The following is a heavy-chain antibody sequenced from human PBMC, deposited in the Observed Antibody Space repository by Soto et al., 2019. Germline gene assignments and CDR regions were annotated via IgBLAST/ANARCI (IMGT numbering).Heavy chain of an antibody. CDR2: MNPNSGNT. D-gene: IGHD3-3*01. CDR1: VYTFTSYD. Sequence: ASVKVSCKASVYTFTSYDINWVRQATGQGLEWMGWMNPNSGNTGYAQKFQGRVTMTGNTSISTAYMELSSLRSEDTAVYYCARGFTYYDFWSGYAPRYYYYYMDVWGKGTTVTVSS. CDR3: ARGFTYYDFWSGYAPRYYYYYMDV. J-gene: IGHJ6*03. V-gene: IGHV1-8*01.